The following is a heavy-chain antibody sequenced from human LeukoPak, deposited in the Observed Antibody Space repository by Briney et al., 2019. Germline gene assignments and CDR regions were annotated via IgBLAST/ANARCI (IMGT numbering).Heavy chain of an antibody. D-gene: IGHD6-19*01. Sequence: SETLSLTCTVSGDSINNYYWSWIRQPPGKGLEWIGYIYYSGSTSYNPSLKSRVTISVDTSKNQFSLKLRSVTAADTAVYFCARYASYGWGFDYWGQGTLVTVSS. V-gene: IGHV4-59*01. CDR2: IYYSGST. CDR3: ARYASYGWGFDY. J-gene: IGHJ4*02. CDR1: GDSINNYY.